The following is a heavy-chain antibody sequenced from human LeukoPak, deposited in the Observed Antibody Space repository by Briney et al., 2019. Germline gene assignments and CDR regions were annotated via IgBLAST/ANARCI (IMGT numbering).Heavy chain of an antibody. CDR2: INPNSGGT. CDR3: ARDTMVGATTFDY. CDR1: GYIFTGYY. J-gene: IGHJ4*02. D-gene: IGHD1-26*01. V-gene: IGHV1-2*02. Sequence: ASVKVSCKASGYIFTGYYMHWVRQAPGQGLEWTGWINPNSGGTNYAQKFQGRVTMTRDTSISTAYMELSRLRSDDTAVYYCARDTMVGATTFDYWGQGTLVTVSS.